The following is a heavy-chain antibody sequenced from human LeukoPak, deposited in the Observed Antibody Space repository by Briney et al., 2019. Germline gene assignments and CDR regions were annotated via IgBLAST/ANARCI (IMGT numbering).Heavy chain of an antibody. CDR2: IYHSGST. V-gene: IGHV4-59*12. CDR3: ARDPAPAVTTSWYFDL. Sequence: TSETLSLTCTVSGGSISGYYWSWIRQPPGKGLEWIGYIYHSGSTYYSPSLRSRVTISVDRSKNQFSLKLISVTAADTAVYYCARDPAPAVTTSWYFDLWGRGTLVTVSS. D-gene: IGHD4-17*01. J-gene: IGHJ2*01. CDR1: GGSISGYY.